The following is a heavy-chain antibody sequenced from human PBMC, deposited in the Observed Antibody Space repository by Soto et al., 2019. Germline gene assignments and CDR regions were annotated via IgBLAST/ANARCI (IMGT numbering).Heavy chain of an antibody. CDR3: ARDQSPYYYDSSGLDAFDI. D-gene: IGHD3-22*01. J-gene: IGHJ3*02. CDR1: GYTFTNYG. Sequence: ASVKVSCKASGYTFTNYGINWVRQAPGQGLEWMGWISAYNGNTNYAQKLQGRVTMTTDTSTSTAYMELRSLRSDDTAVYYCARDQSPYYYDSSGLDAFDIWGQGTMVTVSS. CDR2: ISAYNGNT. V-gene: IGHV1-18*01.